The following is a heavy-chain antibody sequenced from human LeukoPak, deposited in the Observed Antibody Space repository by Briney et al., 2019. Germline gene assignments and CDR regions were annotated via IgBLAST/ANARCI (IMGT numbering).Heavy chain of an antibody. J-gene: IGHJ5*02. D-gene: IGHD2-15*01. CDR2: IYTSGST. CDR3: ARHRGGYCSGGSCYWFDP. CDR1: GGSISSHY. V-gene: IGHV4-4*09. Sequence: PSETLSLTCTVSGGSISSHYWSWIRQPPGKGLEWIGYIYTSGSTNYNPSLKGRVTISVDTSKNQFSLKLSSVTAADTAVYYCARHRGGYCSGGSCYWFDPWGQGTLVTVSS.